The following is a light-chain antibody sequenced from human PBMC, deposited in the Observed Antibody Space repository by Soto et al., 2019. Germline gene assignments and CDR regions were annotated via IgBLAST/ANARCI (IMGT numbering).Light chain of an antibody. CDR2: DAS. CDR1: QDIGSA. Sequence: IQLTQSPSSLSASVVDRVTITCRAGQDIGSALAWYQQRPGKAPKLLLYDASNLEAGVPSRFSGSGSVTDFTLTITSLRPEDFATYYCQQFNGFPLTFGGGTKVQIK. V-gene: IGKV1-13*02. J-gene: IGKJ4*01. CDR3: QQFNGFPLT.